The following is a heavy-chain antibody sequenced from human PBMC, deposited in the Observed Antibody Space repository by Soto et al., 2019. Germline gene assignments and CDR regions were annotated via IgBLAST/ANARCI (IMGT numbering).Heavy chain of an antibody. J-gene: IGHJ5*02. CDR1: GDSVVTDRYF. Sequence: SETLSLTCSVSGDSVVTDRYFFTCIRQPPGKGLEWIAYISYTGDTNYNPSLKSRVTISIDTSRNQFSLTLTSVTAADTAVYFCARIVVGATVDLWGQGSLVTSPQ. V-gene: IGHV4-61*01. CDR2: ISYTGDT. D-gene: IGHD1-26*01. CDR3: ARIVVGATVDL.